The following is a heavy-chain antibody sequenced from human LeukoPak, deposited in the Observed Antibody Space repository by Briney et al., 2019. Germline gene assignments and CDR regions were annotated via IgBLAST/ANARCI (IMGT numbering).Heavy chain of an antibody. CDR1: GIPFSSAW. Sequence: GGSLRLSCAASGIPFSSAWMSWVRQSPGKGLKWVGRIKSKTDGETIDYAAPVKGRFTISRDDSRNTMYLQMNSLKTEDTAVYYCTIVKYYGSGSFSQFWGQGTLVTVSS. V-gene: IGHV3-15*01. CDR2: IKSKTDGETI. D-gene: IGHD3-10*01. CDR3: TIVKYYGSGSFSQF. J-gene: IGHJ4*02.